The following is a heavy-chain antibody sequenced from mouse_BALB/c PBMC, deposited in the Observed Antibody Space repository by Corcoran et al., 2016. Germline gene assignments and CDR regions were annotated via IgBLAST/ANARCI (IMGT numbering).Heavy chain of an antibody. CDR3: ATLLLPFDY. CDR2: ISYDGSN. V-gene: IGHV3-6*02. D-gene: IGHD1-2*01. Sequence: DVQLQESGPGLVKPSQSLSLTCSVTGYSISSGSYWNWFRQFPGNKLELMGYISYDGSNNYTPSLKNRISITRDTSKNQFFLKLNSVTTEDTATYYCATLLLPFDYWGQGTTLTVSS. J-gene: IGHJ2*01. CDR1: GYSISSGSY.